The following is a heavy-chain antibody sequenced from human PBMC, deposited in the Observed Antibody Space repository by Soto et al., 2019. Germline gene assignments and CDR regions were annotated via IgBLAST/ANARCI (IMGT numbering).Heavy chain of an antibody. V-gene: IGHV4-30-2*01. CDR3: ARLPDF. J-gene: IGHJ4*02. D-gene: IGHD2-2*01. CDR2: MYHSGST. CDR1: GGSISSGGYS. Sequence: PSETLSLTCAVSGGSISSGGYSWSWIRQPPGKGLEWIGYMYHSGSTYYNPSLKSRVTISIDRSKNQFSLKLSSVTAADTAVYYCARLPDFWGQGTVVT.